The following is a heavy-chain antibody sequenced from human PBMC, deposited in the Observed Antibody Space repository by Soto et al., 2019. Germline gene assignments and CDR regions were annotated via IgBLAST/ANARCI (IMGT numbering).Heavy chain of an antibody. V-gene: IGHV4-30-4*01. CDR2: IYYSGST. Sequence: TLSLTCTVSGGSISSGDYYWSWIRQPPGKGLEWIGYIYYSGSTYYNPSLKSRVTISVDTSKNQFSLKLSSVTAADTAVYYCAREGCSSTSCYSTFDPWGQGTLVTVSS. J-gene: IGHJ5*02. D-gene: IGHD2-2*01. CDR1: GGSISSGDYY. CDR3: AREGCSSTSCYSTFDP.